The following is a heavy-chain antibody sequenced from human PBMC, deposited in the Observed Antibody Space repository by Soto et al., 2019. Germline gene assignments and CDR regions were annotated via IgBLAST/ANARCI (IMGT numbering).Heavy chain of an antibody. D-gene: IGHD2-21*01. CDR2: IYYSGST. CDR1: GGSISSGGYY. V-gene: IGHV4-31*03. J-gene: IGHJ2*01. CDR3: ARGKGFPYWYFDL. Sequence: LSLTCTVSGGSISSGGYYWSWIRQHPGKGLEWIGYIYYSGSTYYNPSLKSRVTISVDTSKNQFSLKLSSVTAADTAVYYCARGKGFPYWYFDLWGRGTLVTVSS.